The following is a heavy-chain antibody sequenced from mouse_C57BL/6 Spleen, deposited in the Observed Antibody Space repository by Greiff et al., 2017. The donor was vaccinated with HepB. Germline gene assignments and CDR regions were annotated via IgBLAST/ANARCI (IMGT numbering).Heavy chain of an antibody. D-gene: IGHD1-1*01. CDR1: GYTFTSYW. CDR2: IYPGSGST. Sequence: QVQLQQPGAELVKPGASVKMSCKASGYTFTSYWITWVKQRPGQGLEWIGDIYPGSGSTNYNEKFKSKATLTVDTSSSTAYMQLSSLTSEDSAVYYCAREGGYYYGSSYFHWYFDVWGTGTTVTVSS. CDR3: AREGGYYYGSSYFHWYFDV. V-gene: IGHV1-55*01. J-gene: IGHJ1*03.